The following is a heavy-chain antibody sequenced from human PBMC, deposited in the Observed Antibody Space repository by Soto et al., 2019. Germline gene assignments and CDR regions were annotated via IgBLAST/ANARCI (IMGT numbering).Heavy chain of an antibody. CDR1: GGSISSGGYY. V-gene: IGHV4-31*03. J-gene: IGHJ4*02. Sequence: PSETLALTCTVSGGSISSGGYYWSWIRQHPGKGLEWIGYIYYSGSTYYNPSLKSRVTISVDTSKNQFSLKLSSVTAADTAVYYCARVLSGYYDSSGNGYYFDYWGQGTLVTVSS. D-gene: IGHD3-22*01. CDR2: IYYSGST. CDR3: ARVLSGYYDSSGNGYYFDY.